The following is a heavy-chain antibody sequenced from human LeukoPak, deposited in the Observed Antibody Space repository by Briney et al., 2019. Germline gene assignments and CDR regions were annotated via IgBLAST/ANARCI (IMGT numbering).Heavy chain of an antibody. CDR2: IKQDGSEK. Sequence: GGSLRLSCAASGFTFSSYWMSWVRQAPGKGLEWVANIKQDGSEKHYADSVKGRFIISRDNVESSLYLEMNSLTDDDTALYYRTRVEPTKSDDCWGQGTLVTVSS. CDR3: TRVEPTKSDDC. J-gene: IGHJ4*02. V-gene: IGHV3-7*01. D-gene: IGHD1-14*01. CDR1: GFTFSSYW.